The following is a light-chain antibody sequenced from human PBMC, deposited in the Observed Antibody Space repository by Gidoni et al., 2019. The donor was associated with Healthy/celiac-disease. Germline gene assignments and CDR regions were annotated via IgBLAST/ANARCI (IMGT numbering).Light chain of an antibody. Sequence: IQLTQSPSSLSASVGDRVTITCRASQGIGSYLAWYQQKPGKAPKLLIYAASTLQSGVPSRFSGSGSGTDFTLTISSLQPEDFATYYCQQLNSYPPRSTFGGGTKVEIK. CDR1: QGIGSY. CDR3: QQLNSYPPRST. J-gene: IGKJ4*01. CDR2: AAS. V-gene: IGKV1-9*01.